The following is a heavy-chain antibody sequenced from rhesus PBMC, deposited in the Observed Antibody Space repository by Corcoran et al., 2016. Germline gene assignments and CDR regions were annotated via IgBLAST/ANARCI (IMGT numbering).Heavy chain of an antibody. J-gene: IGHJ4*01. Sequence: QVQLQESGPGVVKPSETLSLTCAVSGGSISDSYRWSWIRQPPGKGLEWIGYIYGSSTSPTYNPSLKSRVTISKDTSKNQFSLKLSSVTAADTAVYYCARAVTTWLWGQGVLVTVSS. V-gene: IGHV4S10*01. CDR1: GGSISDSYR. CDR3: ARAVTTWL. D-gene: IGHD4-23*01. CDR2: IYGSSTSP.